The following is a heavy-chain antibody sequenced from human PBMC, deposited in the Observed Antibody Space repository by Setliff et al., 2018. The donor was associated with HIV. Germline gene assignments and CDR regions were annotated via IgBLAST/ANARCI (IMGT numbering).Heavy chain of an antibody. D-gene: IGHD6-19*01. CDR3: ARGEQWLLDY. CDR1: GYTFTTYG. CDR2: ISPYIGHT. V-gene: IGHV1-18*01. Sequence: ASVKVSCKPSGYTFTTYGLSWVRQAPGHGLEWMGWISPYIGHTNYAQKFQDRVTVTRDTSASTAYMELTSLRSEDTAVFYCARGEQWLLDYWGQGTLVTVSS. J-gene: IGHJ4*02.